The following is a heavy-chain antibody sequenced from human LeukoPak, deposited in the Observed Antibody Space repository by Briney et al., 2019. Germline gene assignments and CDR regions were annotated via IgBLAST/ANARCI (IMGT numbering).Heavy chain of an antibody. Sequence: GGSLRLSCSASGLIFSTYAMQWVRQAPGKGLEYVSGIGANGGSTYYADSVKGRFIISRDNSKNTLYLQMNSLRAEDTAVYYCARDRGGYSTKGRWFDPWGQGTLVTVSS. D-gene: IGHD5-18*01. J-gene: IGHJ5*02. CDR2: IGANGGST. CDR1: GLIFSTYA. CDR3: ARDRGGYSTKGRWFDP. V-gene: IGHV3-64*04.